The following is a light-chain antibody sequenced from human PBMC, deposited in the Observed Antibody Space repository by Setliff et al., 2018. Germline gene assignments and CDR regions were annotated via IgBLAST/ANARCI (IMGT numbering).Light chain of an antibody. V-gene: IGLV1-51*01. CDR1: SFNLEKNH. J-gene: IGLJ1*01. CDR3: ATWDSGLSIEV. Sequence: QSVLTQPPSVSAAPGQKVTISCTGGSFNLEKNHVSWYQQFPGTAPKLLIYGNYERPSGIPDRFSASNSGTSATLDITGLQAGDEADYYCATWDSGLSIEVFGSGTKVTVL. CDR2: GNY.